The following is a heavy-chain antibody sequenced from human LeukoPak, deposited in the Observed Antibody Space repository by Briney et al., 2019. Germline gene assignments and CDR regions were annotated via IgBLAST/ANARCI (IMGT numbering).Heavy chain of an antibody. Sequence: PRGSLILSCSASGFTFSSYAMHWVRQAPGKGLEYVSAISSNGGSTYYADSVKGRFTISRDNSKNTLYLQMSSLRAEDTAVYYCVRPPIAVAGDYWGQGTLVTVSS. CDR3: VRPPIAVAGDY. CDR1: GFTFSSYA. D-gene: IGHD6-19*01. V-gene: IGHV3-64D*06. J-gene: IGHJ4*02. CDR2: ISSNGGST.